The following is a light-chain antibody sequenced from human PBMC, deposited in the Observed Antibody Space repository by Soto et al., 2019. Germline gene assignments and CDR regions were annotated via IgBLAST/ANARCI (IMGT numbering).Light chain of an antibody. CDR1: TGAVTNGHY. J-gene: IGLJ1*01. V-gene: IGLV7-46*01. CDR2: DTT. CDR3: LLSYNGPYV. Sequence: QAVVTQEPSLTVSPGGTFTLTCGSSTGAVTNGHYPYWFQQKPGQAPRTLIYDTTNRHSWTPARFSGSLLGGKAALTLSGAQTEDEAEYYCLLSYNGPYVFGTGTKVTVL.